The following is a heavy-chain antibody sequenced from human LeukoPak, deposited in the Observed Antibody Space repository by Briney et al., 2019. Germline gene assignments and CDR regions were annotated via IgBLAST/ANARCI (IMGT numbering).Heavy chain of an antibody. V-gene: IGHV5-51*01. D-gene: IGHD1-1*01. CDR2: FFPGDSDR. J-gene: IGHJ4*02. Sequence: GESLQISCKASGYSFTTYWIGWVRQLPGEGLEWMGMFFPGDSDRRYSPSFQGQVTISADNSITTAYLQWNSLKASDTAIYYCARGPRGGNWNEALDYWGQGTLVTVSS. CDR3: ARGPRGGNWNEALDY. CDR1: GYSFTTYW.